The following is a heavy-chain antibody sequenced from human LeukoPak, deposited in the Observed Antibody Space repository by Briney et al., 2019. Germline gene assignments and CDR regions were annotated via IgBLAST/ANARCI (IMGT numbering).Heavy chain of an antibody. Sequence: GGSLRLSCAASGFTFSSNAMSWVRQAPGKGLVWVSGISGSGGNTYYADSVKGRFTISRDNSKNTLHLQINSLRAEDTAVYYCAKSGSGYYYVFDYWDQGTLVTVSS. CDR2: ISGSGGNT. D-gene: IGHD3-22*01. V-gene: IGHV3-23*01. J-gene: IGHJ4*02. CDR3: AKSGSGYYYVFDY. CDR1: GFTFSSNA.